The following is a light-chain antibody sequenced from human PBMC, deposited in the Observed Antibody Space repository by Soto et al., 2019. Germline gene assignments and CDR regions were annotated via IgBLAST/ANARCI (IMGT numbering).Light chain of an antibody. CDR2: GSS. V-gene: IGKV3-15*01. Sequence: EVVMTQSPATLSVSPGERATLSCRASQSVSSNLAWYQQKPGQAPTLLIYGSSTRATGIPARFSGSGSGTEFTLTISSLQSEDFAVYDCQQYNNWPPWTFGQGTKVEIK. J-gene: IGKJ1*01. CDR3: QQYNNWPPWT. CDR1: QSVSSN.